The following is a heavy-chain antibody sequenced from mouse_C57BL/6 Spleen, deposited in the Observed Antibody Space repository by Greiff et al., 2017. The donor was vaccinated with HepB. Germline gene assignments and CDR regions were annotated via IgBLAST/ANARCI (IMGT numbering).Heavy chain of an antibody. Sequence: QVQLQQPGAELVMPGASVKLSCKASGYTFTSYWMHWAKQRPGQGLEWIGEIDPSDSYTNYNQKFKGKSTLTVDKSSSTAYMQLSSLTSEDSAVYYYARGGYGGYYAMDYWGQGTSVTVSS. J-gene: IGHJ4*01. D-gene: IGHD3-1*01. V-gene: IGHV1-69*01. CDR3: ARGGYGGYYAMDY. CDR1: GYTFTSYW. CDR2: IDPSDSYT.